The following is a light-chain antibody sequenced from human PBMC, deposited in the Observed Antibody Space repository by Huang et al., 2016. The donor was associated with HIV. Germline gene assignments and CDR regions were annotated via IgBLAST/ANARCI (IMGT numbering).Light chain of an antibody. CDR2: WAS. J-gene: IGKJ2*01. CDR1: QSLFYRSNNKIC. CDR3: QQYYYTPLT. Sequence: DIVMTQSPDSLTVPLGERATINCKSSQSLFYRSNNKICLAWYQQKPGQSPKLLIYWASTRESGVPHRFSGSGSGTEFTLTISSPQAEDVAIYYCQQYYYTPLTFGQGTKLEIK. V-gene: IGKV4-1*01.